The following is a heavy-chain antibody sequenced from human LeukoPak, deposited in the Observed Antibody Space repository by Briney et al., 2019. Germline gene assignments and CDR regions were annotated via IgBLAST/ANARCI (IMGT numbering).Heavy chain of an antibody. CDR2: MYYSGST. D-gene: IGHD1-26*01. CDR1: GGSISSSSYY. CDR3: ARHKAREKYFDY. Sequence: SETLSLTCTVSGGSISSSSYYWGWIRQPPGKGLEWIGSMYYSGSTYYNPSLKSRVTISVDTSKNQFSLKLSAVTAADTAVFYCARHKAREKYFDYWGQGSLVTVSS. V-gene: IGHV4-39*01. J-gene: IGHJ4*02.